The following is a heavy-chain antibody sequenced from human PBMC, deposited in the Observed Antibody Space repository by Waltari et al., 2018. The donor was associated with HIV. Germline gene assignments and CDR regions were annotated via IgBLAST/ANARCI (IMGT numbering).Heavy chain of an antibody. D-gene: IGHD6-13*01. CDR2: ISGSGGST. CDR1: GFPFSNYG. CDR3: VKEHQYSHSWYSYYGMDV. V-gene: IGHV3-23*01. J-gene: IGHJ6*02. Sequence: EVQVLESGGALVQPGGSLRLSGAASGFPFSNYGMSWVRQAPGKGLEWVSTISGSGGSTYYADSVKGRFTVSRDNSKNTLYLQMNSLRAEDTAVYFCVKEHQYSHSWYSYYGMDVWGQGTTVTVSS.